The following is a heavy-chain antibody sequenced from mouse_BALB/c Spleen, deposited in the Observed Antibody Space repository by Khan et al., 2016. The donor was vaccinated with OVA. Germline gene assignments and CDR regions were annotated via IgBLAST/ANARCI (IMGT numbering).Heavy chain of an antibody. J-gene: IGHJ2*01. D-gene: IGHD2-3*01. CDR2: ISSVSSTI. V-gene: IGHV5-17*02. CDR1: GFTFSGFG. Sequence: EVELVESGGGLVQPGGSRKLSCAASGFTFSGFGMHWVRQAPEKGLEWVAYISSVSSTIYYADTVKGRFTISRDNPKNTLFLQRASLRSEDTAMYYCARTGYYYFDYWGQGTTLTVSS. CDR3: ARTGYYYFDY.